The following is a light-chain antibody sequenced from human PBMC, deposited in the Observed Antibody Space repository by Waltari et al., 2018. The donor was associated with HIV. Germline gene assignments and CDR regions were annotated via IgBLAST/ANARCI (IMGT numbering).Light chain of an antibody. CDR3: CSYADSPPYV. CDR1: SSDVGSYNL. Sequence: QSALTQPASVSGSPGQPITISCTGTSSDVGSYNLVSWYQQHPGKAPKLMVYEVSKRPSGVSNRFSGSKSGNTASLTISGLQAEDEANYYCCSYADSPPYVFGTGTKVTVL. CDR2: EVS. V-gene: IGLV2-23*02. J-gene: IGLJ1*01.